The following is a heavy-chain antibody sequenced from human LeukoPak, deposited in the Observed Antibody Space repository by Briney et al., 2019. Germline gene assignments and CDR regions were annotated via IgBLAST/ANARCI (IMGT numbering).Heavy chain of an antibody. Sequence: PSETLSLTCTVSGGSISSSSYYWGWIRQPPGKGLEWIGSIYYSGSTYYNPSLKSRVTISVDTSKNQFSLKLSSVTAADTAVYYCASQYYSSGSNFDYWGQGTLVTVSS. D-gene: IGHD6-19*01. J-gene: IGHJ4*02. CDR2: IYYSGST. V-gene: IGHV4-39*07. CDR1: GGSISSSSYY. CDR3: ASQYYSSGSNFDY.